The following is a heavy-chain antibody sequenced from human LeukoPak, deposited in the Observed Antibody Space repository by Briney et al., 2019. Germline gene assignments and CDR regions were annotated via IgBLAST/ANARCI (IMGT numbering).Heavy chain of an antibody. Sequence: ASVKVTCKVSGYTLTELSMHWVRLAPGKGLEWMGGFDPEDGETIYAQKFQGRVTMTEDTSTDTAYMELSSLRSEDTAVYYCATGGHDYGGQNWFDPWGQGTLVTVSS. V-gene: IGHV1-24*01. CDR1: GYTLTELS. CDR3: ATGGHDYGGQNWFDP. CDR2: FDPEDGET. D-gene: IGHD4-23*01. J-gene: IGHJ5*02.